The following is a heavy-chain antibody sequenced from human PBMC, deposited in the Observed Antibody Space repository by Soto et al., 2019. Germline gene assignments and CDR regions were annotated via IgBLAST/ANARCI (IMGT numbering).Heavy chain of an antibody. CDR2: IYHSGTT. CDR3: AFPATADFDY. CDR1: GGSISSTNW. V-gene: IGHV4-4*02. D-gene: IGHD6-13*01. Sequence: QVQLQESGPGLVKPSGTLSLTCAVSGGSISSTNWWTWFRQSPGRGLEWIGEIYHSGTTNYSPSLKSRVNIAVDMSTNHFSLTLISVTAADTAVYYCAFPATADFDYWGKGILVTVSS. J-gene: IGHJ4*02.